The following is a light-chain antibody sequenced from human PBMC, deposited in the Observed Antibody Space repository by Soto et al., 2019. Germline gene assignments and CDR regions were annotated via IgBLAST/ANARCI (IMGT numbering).Light chain of an antibody. CDR3: QQYDDLPLT. CDR2: DAS. Sequence: DIQMTQSPSSLSASGRDRVTITCQASQNINNYLNWYQQKPGQAPRLLIYDASNLETGVPSRFSGSGFGTQFTFTISSLQPEDVATYYCQQYDDLPLTFGGGTRV. CDR1: QNINNY. J-gene: IGKJ4*01. V-gene: IGKV1-33*01.